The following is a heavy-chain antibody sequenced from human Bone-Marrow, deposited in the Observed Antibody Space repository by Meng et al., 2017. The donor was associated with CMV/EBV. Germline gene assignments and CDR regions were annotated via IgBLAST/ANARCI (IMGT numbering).Heavy chain of an antibody. Sequence: GGSLRLSCAASGFTFSSYWMHWVRQAPGKGLVWVSRINSDGSSTSYAASVKGRFTISRDNSKNTLYLQTDSLRAEDTAVYYCAKESLAARHYYYGMDVWGQGTTVTVSS. V-gene: IGHV3-74*01. D-gene: IGHD6-6*01. CDR3: AKESLAARHYYYGMDV. CDR1: GFTFSSYW. CDR2: INSDGSST. J-gene: IGHJ6*02.